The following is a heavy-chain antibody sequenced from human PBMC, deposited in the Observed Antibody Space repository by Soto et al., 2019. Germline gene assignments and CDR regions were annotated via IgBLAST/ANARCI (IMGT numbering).Heavy chain of an antibody. V-gene: IGHV3-30*18. D-gene: IGHD2-2*01. CDR2: VSYDGSNK. CDR1: GFTFSGYG. CDR3: AKGALYCSDTSCYYFDC. Sequence: QVQLVESGGGVVQPGRSLRLSCAASGFTFSGYGMHWVRQAPGKGLEWVAVVSYDGSNKYYADSVKGRFSISRDNSKNTLYLQMNSVSAEDTAVYYCAKGALYCSDTSCYYFDCWGQGTLVTVSS. J-gene: IGHJ4*02.